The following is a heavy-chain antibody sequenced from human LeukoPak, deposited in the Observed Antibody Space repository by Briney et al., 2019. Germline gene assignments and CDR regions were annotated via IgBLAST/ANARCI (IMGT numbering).Heavy chain of an antibody. CDR2: IYYSGST. J-gene: IGHJ4*02. CDR3: ASVVVATAWFDF. V-gene: IGHV4-31*03. D-gene: IGHD2-15*01. CDR1: GGSISSAGYY. Sequence: PSETLSLTCTVSGGSISSAGYYWSWIRQHPGKGLEWIGYIYYSGSTYYNPSLKSRVTISADTSQNQFSLKLSSVTAADTAVYYCASVVVATAWFDFWGQGTLVTVSS.